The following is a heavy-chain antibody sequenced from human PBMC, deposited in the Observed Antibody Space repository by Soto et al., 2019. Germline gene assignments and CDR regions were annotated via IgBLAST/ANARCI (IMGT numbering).Heavy chain of an antibody. V-gene: IGHV3-23*01. J-gene: IGHJ4*02. CDR3: AKSGHHYTIFGVVYLDY. Sequence: GGSLRLSCAASGFTFSSYAMSWVRQAPGKGLEWVSAISGSGGSTYYADSVKGRFTISRDNSKNTLYLQMNSLRAEDTAVYYCAKSGHHYTIFGVVYLDYWGQGTLVTVSS. CDR2: ISGSGGST. CDR1: GFTFSSYA. D-gene: IGHD3-3*01.